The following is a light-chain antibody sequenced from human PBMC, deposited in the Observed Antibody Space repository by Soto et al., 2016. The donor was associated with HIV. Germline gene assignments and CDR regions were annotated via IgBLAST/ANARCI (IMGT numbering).Light chain of an antibody. Sequence: SSELTQDPVVSVALGQTVRITCRGDSFRIYYPSWYQQKPGQAPLLVISGKSKRPSGIPDRFSSSTSGDTASLTITGAQAEDEADYYCHSRDISGNLFLFGGGYQGDRP. CDR3: HSRDISGNLFL. V-gene: IGLV3-19*01. CDR1: SFRIYY. J-gene: IGLJ2*01. CDR2: GKS.